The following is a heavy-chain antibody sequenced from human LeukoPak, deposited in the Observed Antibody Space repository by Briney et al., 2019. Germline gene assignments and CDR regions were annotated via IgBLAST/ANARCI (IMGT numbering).Heavy chain of an antibody. CDR1: GFTFSDYY. Sequence: GGSLRFSCAASGFTFSDYYMSWIRQAPGKGLEWTSYISSRGRTIYYADSVKGRFTISRDNAKKSLYLQMNSLRAEDTAVYYCARDPESAAGPDYYYFYGMDAWGQGTTVTVSS. CDR2: ISSRGRTI. CDR3: ARDPESAAGPDYYYFYGMDA. J-gene: IGHJ6*02. V-gene: IGHV3-11*01. D-gene: IGHD6-13*01.